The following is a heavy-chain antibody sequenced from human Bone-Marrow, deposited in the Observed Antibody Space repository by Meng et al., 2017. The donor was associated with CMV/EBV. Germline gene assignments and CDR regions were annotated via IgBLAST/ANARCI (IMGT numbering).Heavy chain of an antibody. J-gene: IGHJ4*02. D-gene: IGHD3-10*01. CDR2: ISSSSISI. Sequence: GGSLRLSCSASGFAFSSYAMSWVRQPPGKGLEWVSSISSSSISIHYVDSIKGRFTVSRDNARNSLHLQMNSLRVEDTAVYYCTRDFGSRGFDCWGQGTLVTVSS. CDR3: TRDFGSRGFDC. V-gene: IGHV3-21*01. CDR1: GFAFSSYA.